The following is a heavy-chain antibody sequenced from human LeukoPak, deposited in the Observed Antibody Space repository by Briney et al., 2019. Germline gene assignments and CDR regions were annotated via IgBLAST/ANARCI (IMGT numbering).Heavy chain of an antibody. CDR1: GFTCSSYG. CDR2: INSDARST. J-gene: IGHJ5*02. CDR3: ARARGRKLDDNWFDP. Sequence: GSLRLSSAASGFTCSSYGMHWVSQSPWKGLVWLSRINSDARSTNDSDSSKSRLTISRDNAKKTLYLQMNTRITQETAVYYCARARGRKLDDNWFDPWGQGTLVTVSS. D-gene: IGHD1-26*01. V-gene: IGHV3-74*01.